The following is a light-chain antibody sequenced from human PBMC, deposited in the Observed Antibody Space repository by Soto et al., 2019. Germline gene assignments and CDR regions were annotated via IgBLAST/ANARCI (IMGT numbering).Light chain of an antibody. CDR1: QSLSGNY. CDR3: HPYGSSPYT. V-gene: IGKV3-20*01. J-gene: IGKJ2*01. CDR2: GVS. Sequence: EIVLTQSPGTLSLSPGERATLSCRASQSLSGNYLAWYQQKPGQAPRLLIFGVSSRATGIPDRFSGSGSGTDFTLTINRLEPEDFAVYYCHPYGSSPYTFGLGTKVDIK.